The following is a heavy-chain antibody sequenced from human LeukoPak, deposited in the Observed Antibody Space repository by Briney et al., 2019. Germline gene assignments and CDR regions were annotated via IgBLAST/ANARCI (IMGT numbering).Heavy chain of an antibody. D-gene: IGHD5-12*01. Sequence: GGSLRLSCAASGFTFSSYGMYWVRQAPGKGLEWVAFIRYDGSNKYYADSVKGRFTVSRDNSKNTLYLQMKSLRAEDTAVYYCAKGGGYEAQYYYYYLDVWGKGTTVTIS. CDR2: IRYDGSNK. CDR1: GFTFSSYG. V-gene: IGHV3-30*02. J-gene: IGHJ6*03. CDR3: AKGGGYEAQYYYYYLDV.